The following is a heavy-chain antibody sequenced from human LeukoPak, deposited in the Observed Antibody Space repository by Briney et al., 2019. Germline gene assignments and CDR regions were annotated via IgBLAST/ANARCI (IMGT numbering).Heavy chain of an antibody. V-gene: IGHV3-74*01. J-gene: IGHJ4*02. CDR2: INPDGSNT. Sequence: GGSLRLSCAASGFTFSNYWMHWVRQDPGKGLVWVSYINPDGSNTNYADSVKGRFTISRDNAKNALYLQMNSLRAEDTAVYYCAKGRVRQFDPFDYWGQGTLVTVSS. CDR1: GFTFSNYW. CDR3: AKGRVRQFDPFDY. D-gene: IGHD1-1*01.